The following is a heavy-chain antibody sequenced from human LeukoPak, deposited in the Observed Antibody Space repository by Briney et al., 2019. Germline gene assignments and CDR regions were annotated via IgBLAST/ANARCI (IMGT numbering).Heavy chain of an antibody. V-gene: IGHV1-18*01. CDR3: ARVGPLYCSGGSRYPYYFDY. Sequence: ASVKVSCKASGYTFTSYGISWVRQAPGQGLEWMGWISAYNGNTNYAQKLQGRVTMTTDTSTSTAYMELRSLRSDDTAVYYCARVGPLYCSGGSRYPYYFDYWGQGTLVTVSS. CDR2: ISAYNGNT. J-gene: IGHJ4*02. D-gene: IGHD2-15*01. CDR1: GYTFTSYG.